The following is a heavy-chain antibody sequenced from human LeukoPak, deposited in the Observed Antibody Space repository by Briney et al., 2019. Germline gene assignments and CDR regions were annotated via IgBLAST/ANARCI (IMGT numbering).Heavy chain of an antibody. V-gene: IGHV3-21*01. CDR2: ISSSSSYI. J-gene: IGHJ4*02. CDR1: GFTFSSYS. D-gene: IGHD6-13*01. CDR3: AREIWAAAGTIDY. Sequence: PGGSLRLSCAASGFTFSSYSMNWVRQAPGKGLEWVSSISSSSSYIYYADSVKGRFTISRDNAKNSLYLQMNSLRAEDTAVYYCAREIWAAAGTIDYWGQGTLVTVSS.